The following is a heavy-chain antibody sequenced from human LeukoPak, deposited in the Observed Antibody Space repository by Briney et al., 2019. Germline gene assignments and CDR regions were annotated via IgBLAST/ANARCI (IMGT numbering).Heavy chain of an antibody. D-gene: IGHD3-9*01. Sequence: GGSLRLSCAASGFTFSSYSMTWVRQAPGKGLEWVSSISSSSSYIYYADSVKGRFTISRDNAKNSLYLQMNSLRAEDTAVYYCARHSGDFDWLENFFDYWGQGTLVTVSS. CDR2: ISSSSSYI. V-gene: IGHV3-21*01. CDR3: ARHSGDFDWLENFFDY. J-gene: IGHJ4*02. CDR1: GFTFSSYS.